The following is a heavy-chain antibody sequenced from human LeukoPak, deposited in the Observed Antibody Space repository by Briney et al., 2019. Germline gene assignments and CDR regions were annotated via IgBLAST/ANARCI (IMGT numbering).Heavy chain of an antibody. CDR2: ISSSSSYI. V-gene: IGHV3-21*01. J-gene: IGHJ4*02. CDR1: GFTFSSYS. Sequence: PGGSLRLSCAASGFTFSSYSMNWVRQAPGKGLEWVSSISSSSSYIYYADSVKGRFTISRDNAKNSLYLQMNSLRAEDTAVYYCAGTGYSSSFPYYFDYWGQGTLVTVSS. D-gene: IGHD6-13*01. CDR3: AGTGYSSSFPYYFDY.